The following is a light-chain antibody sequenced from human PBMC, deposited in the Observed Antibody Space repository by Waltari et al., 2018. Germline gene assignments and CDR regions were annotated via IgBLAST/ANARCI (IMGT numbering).Light chain of an antibody. J-gene: IGKJ2*02. CDR2: KAS. CDR3: QQYNDYPWT. CDR1: QRISSR. Sequence: DIQMTQSPSTLSASVGDRVTITCRASQRISSRLAWYQQKPGKAPKLLIYKASTLESGVPSRFSGSGSGTEFTLTISSLQPDDFATYYCQQYNDYPWTFGQGTKLEIK. V-gene: IGKV1-5*03.